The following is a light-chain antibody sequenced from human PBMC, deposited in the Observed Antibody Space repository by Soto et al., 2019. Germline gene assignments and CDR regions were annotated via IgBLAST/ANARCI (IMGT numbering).Light chain of an antibody. CDR2: GAS. CDR3: HHLNGSSCP. CDR1: PAIASF. J-gene: IGKJ1*01. V-gene: IGKV1-9*01. Sequence: IQLTQSPSSLSASVGDRVTITCRASPAIASFLAWYQQKPGTAPKLLIYGASTLQSGVPSRFSGSRSRTYYTLTNDSVQHEDFANYYCHHLNGSSCPFGQGTKVDIK.